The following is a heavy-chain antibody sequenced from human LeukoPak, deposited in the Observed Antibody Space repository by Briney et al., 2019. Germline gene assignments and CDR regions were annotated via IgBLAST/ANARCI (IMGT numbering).Heavy chain of an antibody. V-gene: IGHV3-21*05. Sequence: AGGSLRLSCAASGFTFSSYSMNWVRQAPGKGLEWVSYISSSSYIYYTNSVKGRFTISRDNAKNSLYLQMNSLRAEDTALYYCARVVSVAWSERRPGYYYMDVWGKGTTATVSS. D-gene: IGHD1-1*01. CDR3: ARVVSVAWSERRPGYYYMDV. CDR2: ISSSSYI. J-gene: IGHJ6*03. CDR1: GFTFSSYS.